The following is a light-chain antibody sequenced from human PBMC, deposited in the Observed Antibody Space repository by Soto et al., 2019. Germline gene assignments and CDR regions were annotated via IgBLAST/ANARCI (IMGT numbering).Light chain of an antibody. CDR3: QQYNSYSIT. CDR1: QDISNY. Sequence: DIQMTQSPSSLSASVGDRVTITCQASQDISNYLNWYQQKPGKAPKLLLYDASSLESGVPSRFSGSGSGTEFTLTISSLQPDDFATSYCQQYNSYSITFGQGTRLEN. V-gene: IGKV1-5*01. CDR2: DAS. J-gene: IGKJ5*01.